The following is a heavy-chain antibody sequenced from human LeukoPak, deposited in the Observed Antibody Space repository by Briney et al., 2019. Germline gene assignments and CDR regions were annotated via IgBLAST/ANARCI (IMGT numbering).Heavy chain of an antibody. CDR1: GFSFSDYC. CDR2: ISSSSSYI. D-gene: IGHD4-17*01. J-gene: IGHJ4*02. V-gene: IGHV3-21*01. Sequence: PGGSLRLSCAASGFSFSDYCFIWVRQAPGKGLEWVSSISSSSSYIYYADSVKGRFTISRDNAKNSVYLHMNSLRADDTAVYYCARDYRPGGDYGDSLDYWGQGTLVTVSS. CDR3: ARDYRPGGDYGDSLDY.